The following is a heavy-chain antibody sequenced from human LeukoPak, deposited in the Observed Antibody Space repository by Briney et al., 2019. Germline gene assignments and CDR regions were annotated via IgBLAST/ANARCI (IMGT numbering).Heavy chain of an antibody. CDR2: ISGSGGST. V-gene: IGHV3-23*01. J-gene: IGHJ4*02. Sequence: PGGSLRLSCAASGFTFSSYGMSWVRQAPGKGLEWVSAISGSGGSTYYADSVKGRFTISRDNAKNSLYLQMNSLRAEDTAVYYCARDSPLWGHYFDYWGQGTLVTVSS. CDR3: ARDSPLWGHYFDY. CDR1: GFTFSSYG. D-gene: IGHD5-18*01.